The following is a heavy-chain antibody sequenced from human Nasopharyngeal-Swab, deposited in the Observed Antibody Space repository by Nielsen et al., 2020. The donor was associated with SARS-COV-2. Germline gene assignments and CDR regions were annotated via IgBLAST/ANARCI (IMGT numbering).Heavy chain of an antibody. CDR3: ARDLELLTNYYALDY. Sequence: RTLSLTCAASGFTFNTYGMNWVRQAPGKGLEWISYISDDNTIFYADSVKGRFTISRDNAKNSLYLQMNSLRDEDTAVYYCARDLELLTNYYALDYWGQGTLVTVSS. J-gene: IGHJ4*02. V-gene: IGHV3-48*02. D-gene: IGHD3-9*01. CDR2: ISDDNTI. CDR1: GFTFNTYG.